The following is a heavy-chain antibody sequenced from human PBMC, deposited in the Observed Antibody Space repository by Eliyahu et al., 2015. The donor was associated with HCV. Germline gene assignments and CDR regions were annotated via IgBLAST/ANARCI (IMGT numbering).Heavy chain of an antibody. CDR3: AKAGGTQYFFDY. J-gene: IGHJ4*02. Sequence: EVQLLESGGGLVQPGGSLRLPCAASGFTFRLYAMSWVRQAPGKGLEWVAGISDGAGSTYYADSVKGRFTISRDNSKNTLYLQMNSLRAEDTAVYYCAKAGGTQYFFDYWGQGTLVTVSS. V-gene: IGHV3-23*01. CDR1: GFTFRLYA. D-gene: IGHD1-26*01. CDR2: ISDGAGST.